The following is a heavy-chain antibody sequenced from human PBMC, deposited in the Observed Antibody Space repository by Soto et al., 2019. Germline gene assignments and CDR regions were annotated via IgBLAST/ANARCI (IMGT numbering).Heavy chain of an antibody. D-gene: IGHD6-6*01. J-gene: IGHJ5*02. CDR2: INHSGST. Sequence: SETLSLTCAVYGGSFSGYYWSWIRQPPGKGLEWIGEINHSGSTNYNPSLKSRVTISVDTSKNQFYLKLSSVTAADTAVYYCARGKFEYSSSSAWFDPWGQGTLVIVSS. V-gene: IGHV4-34*01. CDR1: GGSFSGYY. CDR3: ARGKFEYSSSSAWFDP.